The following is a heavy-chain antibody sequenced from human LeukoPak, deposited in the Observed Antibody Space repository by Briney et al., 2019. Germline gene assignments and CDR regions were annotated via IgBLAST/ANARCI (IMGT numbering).Heavy chain of an antibody. CDR1: GFTFSSHW. V-gene: IGHV3-7*01. Sequence: GGSLRLSCAASGFTFSSHWMSWVRQAPGKGLEWVAKVKQDGSEKYYVDSVKGRFTISRDNAKNSLYLQMNSLRPEDTAVYYCARAPAAARPYYFDYWGQGTLVTVSS. CDR2: VKQDGSEK. D-gene: IGHD6-6*01. J-gene: IGHJ4*02. CDR3: ARAPAAARPYYFDY.